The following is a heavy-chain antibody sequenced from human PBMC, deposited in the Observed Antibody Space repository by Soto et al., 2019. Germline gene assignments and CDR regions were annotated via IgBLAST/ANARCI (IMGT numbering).Heavy chain of an antibody. Sequence: GASVKVSCKASGGTFSSYAISWVRQAPGQGLEWMGGIIPIFGTANYAQKFQGRVTITADESTSTAYMELSSLRSEDTAVYYCARDITGTTSFGGHGMDVWGQGTTVTVSS. V-gene: IGHV1-69*13. D-gene: IGHD1-7*01. CDR3: ARDITGTTSFGGHGMDV. CDR1: GGTFSSYA. CDR2: IIPIFGTA. J-gene: IGHJ6*02.